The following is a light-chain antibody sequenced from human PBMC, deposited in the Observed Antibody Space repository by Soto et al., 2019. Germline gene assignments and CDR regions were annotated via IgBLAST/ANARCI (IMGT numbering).Light chain of an antibody. J-gene: IGKJ4*01. CDR1: QGVSNNY. CDR3: QQYGRAPLT. CDR2: GAS. Sequence: EIVLTHSPATLSLSPGKRDTLSCRASQGVSNNYLAWYQQKPGQAPRLLIYGASNRATGIPDRFSGSGSGTDFTLTISRLEPEDSAVYYCQQYGRAPLTFGGGTKVDI. V-gene: IGKV3-20*01.